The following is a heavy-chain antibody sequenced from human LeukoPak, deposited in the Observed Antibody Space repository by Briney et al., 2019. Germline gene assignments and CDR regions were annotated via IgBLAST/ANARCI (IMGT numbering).Heavy chain of an antibody. D-gene: IGHD3-22*01. CDR3: ARDDSSGYYEGLSDY. V-gene: IGHV1-2*02. CDR2: INPNSGGT. Sequence: ASVKVSCKASGYTFTGYYMHWVRQAPGQGLEWIGWINPNSGGTNYAQKFQGRVTMTRDTSISTACMELSRLRSDDTAVYYCARDDSSGYYEGLSDYWGQGTLVTVSS. CDR1: GYTFTGYY. J-gene: IGHJ4*02.